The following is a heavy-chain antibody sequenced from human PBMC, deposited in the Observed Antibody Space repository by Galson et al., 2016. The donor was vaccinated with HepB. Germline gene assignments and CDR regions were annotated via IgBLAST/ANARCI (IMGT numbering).Heavy chain of an antibody. CDR3: ARGNSRWLDP. V-gene: IGHV6-1*01. CDR2: TYYRSKWSN. CDR1: GDSVSTNSGA. D-gene: IGHD2/OR15-2a*01. Sequence: CAISGDSVSTNSGAWNWIRQSPSRGLEWLGRTYYRSKWSNDYALSVKSRITINPDTSKNQFSLQLNSVTPDDTAVYYCARGNSRWLDPWGQGNLVIVSS. J-gene: IGHJ5*02.